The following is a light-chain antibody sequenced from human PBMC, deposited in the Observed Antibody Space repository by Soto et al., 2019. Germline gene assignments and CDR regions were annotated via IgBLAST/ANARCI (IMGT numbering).Light chain of an antibody. CDR3: QSYDNSLSAYV. CDR2: GST. V-gene: IGLV1-40*01. J-gene: IGLJ1*01. Sequence: QSALTQPPSLSGAPGQRVTISCTGSSSDIGAGSEVHWYRQLPGTAPKLLIFGSTNRPSGVPDRFSGSKSATSASLAITGLQAEDEADYYCQSYDNSLSAYVFGTGTRSPS. CDR1: SSDIGAGSE.